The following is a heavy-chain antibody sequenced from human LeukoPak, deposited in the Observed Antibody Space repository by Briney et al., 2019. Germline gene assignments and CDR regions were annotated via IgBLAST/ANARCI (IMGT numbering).Heavy chain of an antibody. D-gene: IGHD3-3*01. V-gene: IGHV3-53*01. Sequence: QAGGSLRLSCAASGFTVSSNYMSWVRQAPGKGLEWVSVIYSGGSTYYADSVTGRFTISRDNSKNTLYLQMNSLRAEDTAFYYCAKDPIGYYTPNWYFDLWGRGTLVTVSS. J-gene: IGHJ2*01. CDR2: IYSGGST. CDR3: AKDPIGYYTPNWYFDL. CDR1: GFTVSSNY.